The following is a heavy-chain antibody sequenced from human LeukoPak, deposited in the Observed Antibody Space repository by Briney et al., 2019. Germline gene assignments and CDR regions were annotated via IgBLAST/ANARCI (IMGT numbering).Heavy chain of an antibody. Sequence: PGGSLRLSCAASGFTFTTYEMNWVRQAPGKGLEWVSYISSSGTTTYYADSVKGRFTISRDNSKNTLFLQMNSMRAEDTAVYYCAKEVWSAMYYFDFWGQGTLVTVSS. CDR2: ISSSGTTT. CDR1: GFTFTTYE. CDR3: AKEVWSAMYYFDF. D-gene: IGHD2-2*01. J-gene: IGHJ4*02. V-gene: IGHV3-48*03.